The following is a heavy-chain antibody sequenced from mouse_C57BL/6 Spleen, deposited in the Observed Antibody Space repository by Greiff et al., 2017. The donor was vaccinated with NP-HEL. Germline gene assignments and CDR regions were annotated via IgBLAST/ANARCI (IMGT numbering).Heavy chain of an antibody. V-gene: IGHV14-2*01. CDR1: GFNIKDYY. Sequence: EVQLQQSGAELVKPGASVKLSCTASGFNIKDYYMHWVKQRTEQGLEWIGRIDPEDGETKYALKFQGKATITADTSSNTAYLQLSSLTSEDTAVYYCASLSNYEGEDAMDYWGQGTSVTVSS. J-gene: IGHJ4*01. CDR2: IDPEDGET. CDR3: ASLSNYEGEDAMDY. D-gene: IGHD2-5*01.